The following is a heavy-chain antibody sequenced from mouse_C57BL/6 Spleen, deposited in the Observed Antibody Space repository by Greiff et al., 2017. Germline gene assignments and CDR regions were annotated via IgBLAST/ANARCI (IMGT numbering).Heavy chain of an antibody. D-gene: IGHD1-1*01. V-gene: IGHV5-6*01. J-gene: IGHJ3*01. Sequence: EVQRVESGGDLVKPGGSLKLSCAASGFTFTSYGMSWVRQTPDKRLEWVATISSGGSYTYYPDSVKGRFPISRDNATNTLYLQLSSLTSEDTAMYYCARHHRNYYGSSYGFDYWGQGTLVTVSA. CDR3: ARHHRNYYGSSYGFDY. CDR1: GFTFTSYG. CDR2: ISSGGSYT.